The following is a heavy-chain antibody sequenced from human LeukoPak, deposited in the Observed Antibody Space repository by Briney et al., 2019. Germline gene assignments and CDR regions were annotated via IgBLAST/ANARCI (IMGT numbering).Heavy chain of an antibody. CDR2: ISSSSSYI. D-gene: IGHD2-2*01. J-gene: IGHJ3*02. V-gene: IGHV3-21*01. CDR1: GFTFSSYS. Sequence: GGSLRLSCAASGFTFSSYSMNWVRQAPGKGLEWVSSISSSSSYIYYADSVKGRFTISRDNAKNSLYLQMNSLRAEDTAVYYCARDSAYCSRTSCYVDAFDIWGQGTMVTVSS. CDR3: ARDSAYCSRTSCYVDAFDI.